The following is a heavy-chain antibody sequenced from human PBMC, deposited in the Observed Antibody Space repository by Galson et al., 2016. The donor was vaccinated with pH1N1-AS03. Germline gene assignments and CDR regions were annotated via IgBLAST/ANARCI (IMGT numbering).Heavy chain of an antibody. CDR1: GGTFSSYA. Sequence: SVKVSCKVSGGTFSSYAISWVRQAPGQGLEWMGGIIPIFGTPNFAQKFQGRVTITADESTSTAYMELSSLRSEDTAVYFCARGSGYWSDRHYYYGMDVWGQGTTVTVSS. D-gene: IGHD3-9*01. CDR2: IIPIFGTP. V-gene: IGHV1-69*13. J-gene: IGHJ6*02. CDR3: ARGSGYWSDRHYYYGMDV.